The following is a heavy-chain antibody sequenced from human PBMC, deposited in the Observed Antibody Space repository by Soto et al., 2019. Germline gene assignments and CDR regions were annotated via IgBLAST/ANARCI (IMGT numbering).Heavy chain of an antibody. Sequence: SETLSLTCTVSGGSISNHYWTWIRQPPGKGLEWIGYIYESGNTKYNPSLKSRVTISLDPSRKHFSLKLSSVTAADTAVYFCVRGGSYYYFYDMDVWGQGTTVTVSS. CDR2: IYESGNT. CDR1: GGSISNHY. V-gene: IGHV4-59*11. D-gene: IGHD6-25*01. CDR3: VRGGSYYYFYDMDV. J-gene: IGHJ6*02.